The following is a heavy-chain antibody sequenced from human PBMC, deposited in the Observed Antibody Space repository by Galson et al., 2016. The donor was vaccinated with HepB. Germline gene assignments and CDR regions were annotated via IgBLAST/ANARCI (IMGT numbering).Heavy chain of an antibody. J-gene: IGHJ4*02. CDR3: TRDRSSSFDH. V-gene: IGHV4-4*07. D-gene: IGHD6-13*01. Sequence: GGSMSSYYWNWIRQPAGEGLEWIGRIFTSRNTNYNPSLRSRVTMSVDTSKNQFSLKVNSVTAADTAVYYCTRDRSSSFDHWGQGTLVTVSS. CDR1: GGSMSSYY. CDR2: IFTSRNT.